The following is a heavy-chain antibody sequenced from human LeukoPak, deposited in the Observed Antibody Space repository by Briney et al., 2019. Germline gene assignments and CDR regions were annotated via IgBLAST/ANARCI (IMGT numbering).Heavy chain of an antibody. V-gene: IGHV1-46*01. CDR3: AREDVVLVDAVRYYYYGMDV. CDR1: GYNFISYY. CDR2: INPSGGST. D-gene: IGHD2-8*01. J-gene: IGHJ6*02. Sequence: ASVKVSCTASGYNFISYYMHWVRQAPGQGLEWMGIINPSGGSTNYAQKFQDRVTMTRDTSTGTVYMELSSLKSEDTAVYYCAREDVVLVDAVRYYYYGMDVWGQGTTVTVSS.